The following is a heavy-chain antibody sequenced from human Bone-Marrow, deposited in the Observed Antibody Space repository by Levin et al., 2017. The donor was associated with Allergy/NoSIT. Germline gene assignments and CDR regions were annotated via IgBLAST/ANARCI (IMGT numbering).Heavy chain of an antibody. CDR2: IYGGDIT. V-gene: IGHV3-53*01. CDR1: GFTVSTNY. D-gene: IGHD5-18*01. J-gene: IGHJ4*02. Sequence: GGSLRLSCAASGFTVSTNYMSWVRQAPGKGLEWVSLIYGGDITYYADSVKGRFTISRDNSKNTVYLQMNSLRAEDTAVYYCAQDGGHSGCRDWGQGTLVTVSS. CDR3: AQDGGHSGCRD.